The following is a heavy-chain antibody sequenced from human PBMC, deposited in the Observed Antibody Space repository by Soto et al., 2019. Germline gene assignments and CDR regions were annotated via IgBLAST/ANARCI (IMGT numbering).Heavy chain of an antibody. CDR2: ISYDGSNK. J-gene: IGHJ4*02. CDR1: GFTFSSYA. CDR3: ARRTRGYSYGPFDY. V-gene: IGHV3-30-3*01. D-gene: IGHD5-18*01. Sequence: QVQLVESGGGVVQPGRSLRLSCAASGFTFSSYAMHWVRQAPGKGLEWVAVISYDGSNKYYADSVKGRFTISRDNSKNTLYLQMNSLRAEDTAVYYCARRTRGYSYGPFDYWGQGTLVTVSS.